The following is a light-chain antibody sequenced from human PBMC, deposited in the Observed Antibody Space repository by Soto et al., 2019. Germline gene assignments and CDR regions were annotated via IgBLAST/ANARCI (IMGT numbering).Light chain of an antibody. J-gene: IGKJ1*01. Sequence: DIQMTQSPSTLAASVGDRVTITCRASQSISSWLAWYQQKAGKAPKLLIYKASSLESGVPSRFSGSGSGTEFTLTISSLQPDDSATYYCQQFGAFGQGTKVEIK. CDR3: QQFGA. CDR2: KAS. V-gene: IGKV1-5*03. CDR1: QSISSW.